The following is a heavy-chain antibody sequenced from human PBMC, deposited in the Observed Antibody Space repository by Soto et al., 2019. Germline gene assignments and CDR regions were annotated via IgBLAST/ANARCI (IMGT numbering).Heavy chain of an antibody. J-gene: IGHJ4*02. CDR2: ISWNSGSI. Sequence: EVQLLDSGGGLVQPGGSLRLSCAASGFTFSSYAVSWVRQAPGKGLEWVSGISWNSGSIGYADSVKGRFTISRDNAKNSLYLQMNSLRAEDTALYYCAKGVGEYWGQGTLVTVSS. CDR3: AKGVGEY. V-gene: IGHV3-9*01. CDR1: GFTFSSYA. D-gene: IGHD3-16*01.